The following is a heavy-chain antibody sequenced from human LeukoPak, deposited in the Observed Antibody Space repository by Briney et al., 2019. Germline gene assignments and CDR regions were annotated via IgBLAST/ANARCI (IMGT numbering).Heavy chain of an antibody. Sequence: GGSLRLSCAASGFTFSTYAMSWVRQAPGKGLEWVSAISGSTGRTYYADSVKGRFTISRDNSKNTLYLQMNDLRAEDTAVYYCAPRVVGSAPFDYWGQGTLVTVSS. V-gene: IGHV3-23*01. CDR3: APRVVGSAPFDY. J-gene: IGHJ4*02. CDR2: ISGSTGRT. CDR1: GFTFSTYA. D-gene: IGHD2-15*01.